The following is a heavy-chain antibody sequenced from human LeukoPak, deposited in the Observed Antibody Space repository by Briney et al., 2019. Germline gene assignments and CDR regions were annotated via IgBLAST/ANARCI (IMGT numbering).Heavy chain of an antibody. CDR3: ARGPGGIVGATVDY. V-gene: IGHV1-69*01. J-gene: IGHJ4*02. D-gene: IGHD1-26*01. CDR1: GGTFSSYA. CDR2: IIPIFGTA. Sequence: KISCKASGGTFSSYAISWVRQAPGQGLEWMGGIIPIFGTANYAQKFQGRVTITADESTSTAYMELSSLRSEDTAVYYCARGPGGIVGATVDYWGQGTLVTVSS.